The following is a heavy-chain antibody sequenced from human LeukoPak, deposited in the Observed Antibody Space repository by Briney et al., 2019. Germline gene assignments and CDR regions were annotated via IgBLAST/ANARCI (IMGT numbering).Heavy chain of an antibody. V-gene: IGHV1-2*02. D-gene: IGHD5-12*01. CDR3: ARNIVATISKTYYYYMDV. CDR1: GYTFTGYY. CDR2: INPNSGGT. Sequence: ASVKVSCKASGYTFTGYYMHWVRQAPGQGLEWMGWINPNSGGTNYAQKFQGRVTMTRDTSISTAYMELSRLRSDDTAVYYCARNIVATISKTYYYYMDVWGKGTTVTVSS. J-gene: IGHJ6*03.